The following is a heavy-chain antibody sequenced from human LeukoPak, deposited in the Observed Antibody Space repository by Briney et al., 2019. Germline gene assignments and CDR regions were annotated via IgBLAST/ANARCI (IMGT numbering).Heavy chain of an antibody. CDR2: INPNSGGT. D-gene: IGHD3-3*01. CDR1: GYTFTNYG. V-gene: IGHV1-18*01. J-gene: IGHJ5*02. Sequence: GASVKVSCKASGYTFTNYGISWVRQAPGQGLEWMGWINPNSGGTNYAQKFQGRVTMTRDTSTTTAYMELRSLTSDDTAVYFCARDNYDFWSGRSGGWLDPWGQGTLVTVSS. CDR3: ARDNYDFWSGRSGGWLDP.